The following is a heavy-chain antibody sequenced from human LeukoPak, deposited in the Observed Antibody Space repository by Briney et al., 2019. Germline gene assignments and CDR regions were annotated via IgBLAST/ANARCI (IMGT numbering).Heavy chain of an antibody. CDR3: ATYRQVLLPFES. V-gene: IGHV3-23*01. D-gene: IGHD2-8*02. Sequence: GGSLRLSCAASGFTFSSYAMSWVRQAPGKGLEWVSSVFPSGGEIHYADSVRGRFTISRDNSKSTLSLQMNSLRAEDTAIYYCATYRQVLLPFESWGQGTLVTVSS. CDR2: VFPSGGEI. CDR1: GFTFSSYA. J-gene: IGHJ4*02.